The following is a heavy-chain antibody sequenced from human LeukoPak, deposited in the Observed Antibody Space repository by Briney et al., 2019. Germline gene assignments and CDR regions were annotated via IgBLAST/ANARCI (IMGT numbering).Heavy chain of an antibody. CDR3: AKDRPSGSYLYYFDY. V-gene: IGHV3-23*01. CDR1: ELTVSSIY. CDR2: ISGSGGST. D-gene: IGHD1-26*01. Sequence: PGGSLRLSCAASELTVSSIYMNWVRQAPGKGLEWVSAISGSGGSTYYADSVKGRFTISRDNSKNTLYLQMNSLRAEDTAVYYCAKDRPSGSYLYYFDYWGQGTLVTVSS. J-gene: IGHJ4*02.